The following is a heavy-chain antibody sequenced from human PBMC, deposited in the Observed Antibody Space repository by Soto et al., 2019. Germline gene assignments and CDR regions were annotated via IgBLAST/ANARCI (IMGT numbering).Heavy chain of an antibody. V-gene: IGHV3-33*01. CDR2: IWYDGSNK. D-gene: IGHD2-15*01. CDR1: GFTFSSYG. J-gene: IGHJ5*02. Sequence: GGSLRLSCAASGFTFSSYGMHWVRQAPGKGLEWVAVIWYDGSNKYYADSVKGRFTISRDNSKNTLYLQMNSLRAEDTAVYYCARSRDRYCSGGSCKNWFDPWGQGTLVTVSS. CDR3: ARSRDRYCSGGSCKNWFDP.